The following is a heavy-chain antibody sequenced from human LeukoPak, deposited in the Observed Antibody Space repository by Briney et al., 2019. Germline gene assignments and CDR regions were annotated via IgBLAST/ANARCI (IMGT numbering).Heavy chain of an antibody. CDR1: GYTFTSYD. D-gene: IGHD5-12*01. CDR3: ASSRSLYSGYDYYFDY. Sequence: ASVKVSCKASGYTFTSYDINWVRQATGQGLEWMGWMNPNSGNTGYAQKFQGRVTITRNTSISTAYMELSSLRSEDTAVYYCASSRSLYSGYDYYFDYWGQGTLVTVSS. CDR2: MNPNSGNT. V-gene: IGHV1-8*03. J-gene: IGHJ4*02.